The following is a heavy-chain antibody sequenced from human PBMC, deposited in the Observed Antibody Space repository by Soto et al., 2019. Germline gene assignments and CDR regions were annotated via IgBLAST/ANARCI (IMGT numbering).Heavy chain of an antibody. J-gene: IGHJ6*03. Sequence: NPSETLSLTCAVYGGSFSGYYWSWIRQPPGKGLEWIGEINHSGSTNYNPSLKSRVTISVDTSKNQFSLKLSSVTAADTAVYYCARHSSGEGYYYYMDVWGKGTTVTVSS. V-gene: IGHV4-34*01. CDR1: GGSFSGYY. D-gene: IGHD3-10*01. CDR2: INHSGST. CDR3: ARHSSGEGYYYYMDV.